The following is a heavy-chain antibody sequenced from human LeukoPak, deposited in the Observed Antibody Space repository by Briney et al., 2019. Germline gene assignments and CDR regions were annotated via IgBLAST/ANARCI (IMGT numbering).Heavy chain of an antibody. V-gene: IGHV3-21*04. D-gene: IGHD6-19*01. J-gene: IGHJ4*02. CDR1: GFTFSRYS. CDR2: ISSTSIYR. Sequence: PGGSLRLSCSASGFTFSRYSMNWVRQAPGKGLEWVSSISSTSIYRYYADSVKGRFTISRDNSKNTLYLQMNSLRAEDTAVYYCAKVDSGWLDYWGQGTLVTVSS. CDR3: AKVDSGWLDY.